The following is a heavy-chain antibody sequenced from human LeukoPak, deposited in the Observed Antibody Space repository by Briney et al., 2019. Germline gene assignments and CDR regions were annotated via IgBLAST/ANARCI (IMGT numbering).Heavy chain of an antibody. CDR1: GDSISGYY. Sequence: SETLSLTCTVSGDSISGYYWSWIRQPPGKGLEWIGYINYSGSTKYNPSLKSRVTISVDTSKNQFSLKLGSVTAADTAVYYCARLATAGYLNFWGQGTLVTVSS. D-gene: IGHD6-19*01. V-gene: IGHV4-59*08. J-gene: IGHJ4*02. CDR2: INYSGST. CDR3: ARLATAGYLNF.